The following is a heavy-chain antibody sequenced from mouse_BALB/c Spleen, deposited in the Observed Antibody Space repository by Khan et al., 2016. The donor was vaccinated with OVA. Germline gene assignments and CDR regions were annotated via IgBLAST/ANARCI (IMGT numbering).Heavy chain of an antibody. J-gene: IGHJ2*01. CDR1: GYTFTNYW. D-gene: IGHD3-1*01. CDR2: SFPGGGYT. Sequence: QVQLQQSGAELVRPGTSVKMSCKAAGYTFTNYWIGWVKQRPGHGLEGIGDSFPGGGYTNYNEKFKGKATLTADTSSSTAYMQLSSLTSEDSAIYYCARVGAARATWDYFDYWGQGTTLTVSS. V-gene: IGHV1-63*02. CDR3: ARVGAARATWDYFDY.